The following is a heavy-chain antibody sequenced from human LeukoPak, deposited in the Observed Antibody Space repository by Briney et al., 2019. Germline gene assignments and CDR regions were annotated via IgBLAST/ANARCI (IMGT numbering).Heavy chain of an antibody. Sequence: SQTLSLTCAVSGGSISSGGYSWSWIRRPPGKGLEWIGYIYHSGSTYYNPSLKSRVTISVDTSKNQFSLKLSSVTAADTAVYYCARTAYYYDSSGYYYGSELTQFDYWGQGTLVTVSS. CDR3: ARTAYYYDSSGYYYGSELTQFDY. CDR2: IYHSGST. V-gene: IGHV4-30-2*01. D-gene: IGHD3-22*01. CDR1: GGSISSGGYS. J-gene: IGHJ4*02.